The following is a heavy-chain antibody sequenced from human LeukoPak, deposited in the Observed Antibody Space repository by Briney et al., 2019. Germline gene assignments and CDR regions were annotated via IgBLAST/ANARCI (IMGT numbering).Heavy chain of an antibody. Sequence: PSETLSLTCTVSGGSINSYYWSWIRQPPGKGLEWIGYIYYSGSTNYNPSLKSRVTISVDTSNNKFSLKLTSLTAADTAAYYCVRHLSAGRPAFDIWGQGTMVTVSS. J-gene: IGHJ3*02. CDR3: VRHLSAGRPAFDI. CDR2: IYYSGST. CDR1: GGSINSYY. D-gene: IGHD2-15*01. V-gene: IGHV4-59*08.